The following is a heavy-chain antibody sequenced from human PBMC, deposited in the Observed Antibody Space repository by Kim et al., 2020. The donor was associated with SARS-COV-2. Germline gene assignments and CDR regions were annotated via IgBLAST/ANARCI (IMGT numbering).Heavy chain of an antibody. Sequence: GGSLRLSCSTSGFTFNGFAINWVRQAPGKGLEWVSGISWNSGYIGYADSVRGRFIISRDNAKKSLYLQINSLRAEDTALYYCVQAPEECVSNCGLEVWD. J-gene: IGHJ6*02. CDR3: VQAPEECVSNCGLEV. CDR1: GFTFNGFA. CDR2: ISWNSGYI. V-gene: IGHV3-9*01. D-gene: IGHD2-21*01.